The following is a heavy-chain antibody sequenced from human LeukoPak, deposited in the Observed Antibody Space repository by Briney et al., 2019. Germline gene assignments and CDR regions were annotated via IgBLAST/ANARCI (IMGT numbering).Heavy chain of an antibody. J-gene: IGHJ3*02. CDR2: ISNRTTTI. Sequence: GGSLSLSCAASGFTFSSYELYWVRQAPGKGLEWISYISNRTTTIKYADSVRGRFTISRDDARESLYLQMNSLRAEDTAIYFCGASRQYVGAFDIWGQGTLVTVSS. V-gene: IGHV3-48*03. CDR3: GASRQYVGAFDI. CDR1: GFTFSSYE. D-gene: IGHD3-16*01.